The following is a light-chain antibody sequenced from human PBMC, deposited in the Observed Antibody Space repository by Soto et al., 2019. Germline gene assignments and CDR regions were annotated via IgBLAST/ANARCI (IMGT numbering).Light chain of an antibody. CDR2: DVN. J-gene: IGLJ1*01. V-gene: IGLV2-11*01. CDR3: CSFAGTSTLDV. Sequence: QSALTQPRSVSGSPGQSVTISCTGTSSDIGGYDYVSWYQQHPGKAPKLILYDVNRRPSGVPDRFSGSKSGNTASLTISGLQAEDEADYYCCSFAGTSTLDVFGTGTKVTVL. CDR1: SSDIGGYDY.